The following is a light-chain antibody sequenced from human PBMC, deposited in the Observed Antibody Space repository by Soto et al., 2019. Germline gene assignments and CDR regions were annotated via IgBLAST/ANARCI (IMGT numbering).Light chain of an antibody. CDR2: KFS. CDR1: QRPINSDGNTY. J-gene: IGKJ2*01. V-gene: IGKV2-24*01. CDR3: MQAAQFPRT. Sequence: DIVMNQTPLSSRVILGQPASFSCRFSQRPINSDGNTYLSSYHQRPGQPPRLLIYKFSNRFSGVPDRFSGSGTGTDFTLTISRVEAEDVGIYYCMQAAQFPRTFGQGTKLEIK.